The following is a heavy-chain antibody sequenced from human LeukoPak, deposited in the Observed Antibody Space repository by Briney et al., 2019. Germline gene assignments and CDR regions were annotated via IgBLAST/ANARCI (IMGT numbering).Heavy chain of an antibody. D-gene: IGHD1-26*01. CDR2: IYPGDSDT. Sequence: GESLKISCKGSGYSFTSYWTGWVRQMPGKGLEWMGIIYPGDSDTRYSPSFQGQVTISADKSISTAYLQWSSLKASDTAMYYCARPLLRGSVLDAFDIWGQGTMVTVSS. CDR3: ARPLLRGSVLDAFDI. J-gene: IGHJ3*02. V-gene: IGHV5-51*01. CDR1: GYSFTSYW.